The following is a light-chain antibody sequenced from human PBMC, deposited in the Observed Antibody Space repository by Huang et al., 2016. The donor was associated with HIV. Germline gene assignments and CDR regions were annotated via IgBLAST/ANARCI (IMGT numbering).Light chain of an antibody. CDR2: WAS. V-gene: IGKV4-1*01. CDR3: QQYYSTPRT. Sequence: DIVMTQSPDSLAVSLGERATINCKSNQSVLYSSNSKNYLAWYQQKPGQPPKLLISWASTRESGVPDRVSGSGSGTDFTLSISSLQAEDVAVYYCQQYYSTPRTFGQGTKVEIK. J-gene: IGKJ1*01. CDR1: QSVLYSSNSKNY.